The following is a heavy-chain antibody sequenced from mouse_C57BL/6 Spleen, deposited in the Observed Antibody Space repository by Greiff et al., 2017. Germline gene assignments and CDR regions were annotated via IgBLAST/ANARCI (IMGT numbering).Heavy chain of an antibody. J-gene: IGHJ1*03. V-gene: IGHV2-2*01. CDR3: ASLIITTVVAHWYFDV. CDR2: IWSGGST. D-gene: IGHD1-1*01. CDR1: GFSLTSYG. Sequence: VQLQQSGPGLVQPSQSLSITCTVSGFSLTSYGVHWVRQSPGKGLEWLGVIWSGGSTDYNAAFISRLSISKDNSKSQVFFKMNSLQADDTAIYYCASLIITTVVAHWYFDVWGTGTTVTVSS.